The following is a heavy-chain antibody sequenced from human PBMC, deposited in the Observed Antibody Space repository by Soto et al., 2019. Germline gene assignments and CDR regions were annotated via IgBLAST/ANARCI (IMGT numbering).Heavy chain of an antibody. CDR2: ISGSDGKT. D-gene: IGHD3-3*01. J-gene: IGHJ4*02. CDR1: GFSFGSYA. V-gene: IGHV3-23*01. CDR3: ARWSYLDY. Sequence: GGSLRLSCAASGFSFGSYALSWVRQAPGKGLEWVSTISGSDGKTFYADSVKGRFSISRDTSQSTLYLQMNSLGADDTAMYYCARWSYLDYWGQGNRVTLSS.